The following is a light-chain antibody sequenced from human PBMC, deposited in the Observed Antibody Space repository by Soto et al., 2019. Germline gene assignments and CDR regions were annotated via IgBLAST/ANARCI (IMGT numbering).Light chain of an antibody. V-gene: IGLV2-8*01. CDR2: EVS. Sequence: QSALTQPPSASGSLGQSVTISCTGASSDVGDYNYVSWYQQHPGKAPKLMIYEVSKRPSGVPDRFSGSKSGNTASLTVSGLQAEDEADYYCSSYVGNNNLEFGGGTKLTVL. CDR1: SSDVGDYNY. CDR3: SSYVGNNNLE. J-gene: IGLJ3*02.